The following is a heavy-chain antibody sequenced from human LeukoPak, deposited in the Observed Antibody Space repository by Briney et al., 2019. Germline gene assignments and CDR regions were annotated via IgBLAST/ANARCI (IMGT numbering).Heavy chain of an antibody. V-gene: IGHV1-24*01. CDR1: GYTLTELS. CDR2: FDPEDGET. J-gene: IGHJ5*02. CDR3: ATSFFDSSAYLPKAFDP. Sequence: ASVKVSCKVSGYTLTELSMHWVRPAPGKGLEWMGGFDPEDGETIYAQKFQGRVTMTEDTSTDTASMELSSLRSEDTAVYYCATSFFDSSAYLPKAFDPWGQGTLVTVSS. D-gene: IGHD3-22*01.